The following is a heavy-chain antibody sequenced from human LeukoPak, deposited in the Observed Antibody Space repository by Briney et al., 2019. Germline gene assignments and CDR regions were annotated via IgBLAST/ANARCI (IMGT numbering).Heavy chain of an antibody. Sequence: SETLSLTCTVSGGPISSGGYYWSWIRQHPGKGLEWIGYIYYSGSTYYNPSLKSRVTISVDTSKNQFSLKLSSVTAADTAVYYCARALSIAAPPGGYWGQGTLVTVSS. CDR3: ARALSIAAPPGGY. CDR1: GGPISSGGYY. J-gene: IGHJ4*02. V-gene: IGHV4-31*03. D-gene: IGHD6-6*01. CDR2: IYYSGST.